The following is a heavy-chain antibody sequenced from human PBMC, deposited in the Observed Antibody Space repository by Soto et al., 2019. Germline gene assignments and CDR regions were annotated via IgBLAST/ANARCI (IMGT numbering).Heavy chain of an antibody. V-gene: IGHV3-7*01. D-gene: IGHD3-10*01. CDR1: GLTFSNYY. J-gene: IGHJ5*02. CDR3: ARDMGPRVGHTANPP. Sequence: EVQLVESGGGLVQPGGSLRLSCAASGLTFSNYYMTWVRQAPGKGLEWVANIKEDGSEKYYGDSVKGRFTISRDNAKNSLYKKMNGRRAEHRAVYYGARDMGPRVGHTANPPGGQEPLVPVPS. CDR2: IKEDGSEK.